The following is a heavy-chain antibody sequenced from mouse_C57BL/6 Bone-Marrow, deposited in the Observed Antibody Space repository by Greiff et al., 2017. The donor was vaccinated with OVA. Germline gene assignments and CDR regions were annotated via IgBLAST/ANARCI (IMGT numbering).Heavy chain of an antibody. V-gene: IGHV1-19*01. CDR3: ARKGGITTVVEDYAMDY. CDR2: INTYNGGT. Sequence: EVQLQQSGPVLVKPGASVKMSCKASGYTFTDYYMNWVKQSHGKSLEWIGVINTYNGGTSYNQKFKGKATLTVDKSSSTAYMELNSLPSEDSAVYYCARKGGITTVVEDYAMDYWGQGTSVTVSS. J-gene: IGHJ4*01. CDR1: GYTFTDYY. D-gene: IGHD1-1*01.